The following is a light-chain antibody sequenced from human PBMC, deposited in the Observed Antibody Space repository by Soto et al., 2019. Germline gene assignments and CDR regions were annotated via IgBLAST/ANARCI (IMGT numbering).Light chain of an antibody. J-gene: IGKJ1*01. V-gene: IGKV1-5*03. CDR3: QHYNSYSEA. Sequence: DIQMTQSPSTLSGSVGDRVTITCRASQTISSWLAWYQQKPGKAPKLLIYKASTLKSGVPSRFSGSGSGTEVTLTISSQQPDDFATYYCQHYNSYSEACGQGTKVELK. CDR1: QTISSW. CDR2: KAS.